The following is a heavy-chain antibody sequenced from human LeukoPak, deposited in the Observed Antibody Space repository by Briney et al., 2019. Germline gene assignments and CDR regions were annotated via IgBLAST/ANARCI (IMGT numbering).Heavy chain of an antibody. CDR1: GYSFTSYW. CDR2: IYPGESDT. J-gene: IGHJ1*01. V-gene: IGHV5-51*01. Sequence: GESLKISCKGSGYSFTSYWIGWVRQMPGKGLEWMGIIYPGESDTRYSPSFQGQVTISADKSISTAYLQWSSLKASDTAMYYCASSRPNYYDSSGYYYPRYFQHWGQGTLVTVSS. CDR3: ASSRPNYYDSSGYYYPRYFQH. D-gene: IGHD3-22*01.